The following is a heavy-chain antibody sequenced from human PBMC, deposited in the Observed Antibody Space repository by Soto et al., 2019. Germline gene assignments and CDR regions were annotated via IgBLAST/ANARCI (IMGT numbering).Heavy chain of an antibody. CDR2: IYYSGST. CDR1: GGSISSSSYY. D-gene: IGHD3-10*01. Sequence: QLQLQESGPGLVKPSETLSLTCTVSGGSISSSSYYWGWIRQPPGKGLEWIGSIYYSGSTYYNPSLKSRVTISVDTSKNQFSLKLSSVTAADTAVYYCARHAPGVLWFGEFNLDYWGQGTLVTVSS. V-gene: IGHV4-39*01. CDR3: ARHAPGVLWFGEFNLDY. J-gene: IGHJ4*02.